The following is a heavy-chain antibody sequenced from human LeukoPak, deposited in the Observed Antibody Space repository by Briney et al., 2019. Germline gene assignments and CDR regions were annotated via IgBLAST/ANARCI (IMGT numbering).Heavy chain of an antibody. V-gene: IGHV4-59*01. CDR1: GGSIINYY. CDR3: ARAGPRRDGSNLNY. CDR2: IHYTGST. Sequence: SETLSLTCTVSGGSIINYYWTWIRQPPGMGLEYLGDIHYTGSTNYNPSLRGRVTMSVDTSKNQFSLNLSSVTAADTAVYYCARAGPRRDGSNLNYWGQGTLVSVSS. J-gene: IGHJ4*02. D-gene: IGHD5-24*01.